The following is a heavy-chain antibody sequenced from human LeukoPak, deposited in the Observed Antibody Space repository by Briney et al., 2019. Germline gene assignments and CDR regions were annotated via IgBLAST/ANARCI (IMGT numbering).Heavy chain of an antibody. CDR3: ARDLKTTKLGSGILSYWYFDL. J-gene: IGHJ2*01. V-gene: IGHV4-4*02. CDR1: GGSISSSNW. D-gene: IGHD7-27*01. CDR2: IYHSGST. Sequence: SETLSLTCAVSGGSISSSNWWSWVRQPPGKGLEWIGEIYHSGSTNYNPSLKSRVTISVDKSKNQFSLKLSSVTAADTAVYYCARDLKTTKLGSGILSYWYFDLWGRGTLVTVSS.